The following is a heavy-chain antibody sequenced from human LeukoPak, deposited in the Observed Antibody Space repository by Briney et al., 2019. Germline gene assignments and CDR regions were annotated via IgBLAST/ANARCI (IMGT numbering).Heavy chain of an antibody. V-gene: IGHV4-39*07. CDR1: GGSISSSNYY. CDR2: IYYSGST. D-gene: IGHD6-19*01. CDR3: ARAIAVSETFDY. Sequence: SETLSLTCTASGGSISSSNYYWGWIRQPPGKGLEWIGSIYYSGSTYYNPSLKSRVTISVDTSKNQFSLKLSSVTAADTAVYYCARAIAVSETFDYWGQGTLVTVSS. J-gene: IGHJ4*02.